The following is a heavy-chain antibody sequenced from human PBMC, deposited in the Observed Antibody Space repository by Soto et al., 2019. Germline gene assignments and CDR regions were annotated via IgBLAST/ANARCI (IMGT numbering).Heavy chain of an antibody. J-gene: IGHJ4*02. Sequence: ASVKVSCKASGGTFSSYAISWVRQAPGQGLEWMGGIIPIFGTANYAQKFQGRVTITADESTSTAYMELSSLRSEDTAVYYCARNRDGYCSGGSCYRFDYWGQGTLVTVSS. CDR1: GGTFSSYA. V-gene: IGHV1-69*13. CDR2: IIPIFGTA. CDR3: ARNRDGYCSGGSCYRFDY. D-gene: IGHD2-15*01.